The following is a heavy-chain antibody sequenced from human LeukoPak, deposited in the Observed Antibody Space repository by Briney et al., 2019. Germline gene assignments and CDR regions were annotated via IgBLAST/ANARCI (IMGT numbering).Heavy chain of an antibody. J-gene: IGHJ4*02. Sequence: GGSLRLSCAASGFTISGFFMTWVRQAPGKGLEWVSAISGTGGTTDYADSVKGRFTISRDNYKSMLFLQMNSLRVEDTAVYYCAKGRTGYYDFWSGYYPLSYWGQGSLVTVSS. CDR1: GFTISGFF. CDR3: AKGRTGYYDFWSGYYPLSY. D-gene: IGHD3-3*01. V-gene: IGHV3-23*01. CDR2: ISGTGGTT.